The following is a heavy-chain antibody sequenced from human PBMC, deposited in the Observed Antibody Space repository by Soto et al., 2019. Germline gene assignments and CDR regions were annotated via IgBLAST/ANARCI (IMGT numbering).Heavy chain of an antibody. J-gene: IGHJ5*02. CDR1: VDSISSYV. V-gene: IGHV4-59*01. CDR2: VYSTEIT. Sequence: SETLSLSCTVSVDSISSYVWSLIRQPPGKGLEWIGYVYSTEITNYNPSLKSRVAMSIDTSKTQFSLKVRSVTAADTAVYYCERGSEAWFDPWGQGTLVTV. CDR3: ERGSEAWFDP.